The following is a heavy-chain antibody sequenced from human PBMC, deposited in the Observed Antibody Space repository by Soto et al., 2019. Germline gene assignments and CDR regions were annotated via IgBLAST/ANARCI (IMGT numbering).Heavy chain of an antibody. Sequence: QVQPQESGPGLVKPSDTLSLTCAVSGGSISSVNWWSWVRQSPGKGLEWIGEMHPSGSTNYNPSLKSRVTVSIDKSSNQFSLKMYSVTAADTAVYFCARHGHNLYGFGVWGRGTTVTVSS. CDR1: GGSISSVNW. CDR2: MHPSGST. D-gene: IGHD1-1*01. CDR3: ARHGHNLYGFGV. V-gene: IGHV4-4*02. J-gene: IGHJ6*02.